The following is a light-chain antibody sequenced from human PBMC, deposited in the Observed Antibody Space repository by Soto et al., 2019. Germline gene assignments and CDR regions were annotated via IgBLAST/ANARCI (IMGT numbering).Light chain of an antibody. CDR2: LAS. J-gene: IGKJ4*01. CDR3: QQLNGYPLT. V-gene: IGKV1-9*01. Sequence: DIQLTQSPSFLSASVGDRVTITCRASQDIRSYLAWYQQKPGKAPNLLIYLASTLQSGVPSRFSGSGSGTEFTLTISSLQPEDFATYYCQQLNGYPLTFGGGTKMDIK. CDR1: QDIRSY.